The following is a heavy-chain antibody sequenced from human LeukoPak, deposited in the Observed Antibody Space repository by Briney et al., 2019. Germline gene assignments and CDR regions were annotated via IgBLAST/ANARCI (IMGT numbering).Heavy chain of an antibody. CDR1: GFTFSSYG. CDR2: IRYDGSNK. J-gene: IGHJ4*02. Sequence: GGSLRLTCAASGFTFSSYGMHWVCQAPGKGLEWVAFIRYDGSNKYYADSVKGRFTISRDNSKNTLYLQLSSLRIEDTAVYYCARVGGGNYHPLDYWGQGTLVTVSS. V-gene: IGHV3-30*02. CDR3: ARVGGGNYHPLDY. D-gene: IGHD1-26*01.